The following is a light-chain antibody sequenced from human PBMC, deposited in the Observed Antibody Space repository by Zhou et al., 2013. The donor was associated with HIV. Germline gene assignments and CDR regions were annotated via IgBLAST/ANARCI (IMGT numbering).Light chain of an antibody. Sequence: AIQLTQSPSSLSASVGDRVTITCRASQGISSALAWYQQKPGKAPKLLIYDASTLQSGVPARFSGSGSGTHFTLTISRLQPEDFATYYCQQFSNYLFTFGPRDQS. V-gene: IGKV1D-13*01. J-gene: IGKJ3*01. CDR2: DAS. CDR3: QQFSNYLFT. CDR1: QGISSA.